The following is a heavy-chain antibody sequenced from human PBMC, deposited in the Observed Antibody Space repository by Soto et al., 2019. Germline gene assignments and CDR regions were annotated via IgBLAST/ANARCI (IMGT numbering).Heavy chain of an antibody. CDR1: GFTFSSYA. J-gene: IGHJ4*02. V-gene: IGHV3-23*01. CDR3: AKADSFYHLTTDEAFDY. D-gene: IGHD4-17*01. Sequence: GGSLRLSCAASGFTFSSYAMSWVRQAPGKGLEWVSAISGSGGSTYYADSVKGRFTISRDNSKNTLYLQMNSLRAEDTAVYYCAKADSFYHLTTDEAFDYWGQGTLVTVSS. CDR2: ISGSGGST.